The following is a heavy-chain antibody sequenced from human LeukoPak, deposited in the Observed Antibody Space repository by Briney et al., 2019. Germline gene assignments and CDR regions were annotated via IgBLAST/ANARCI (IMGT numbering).Heavy chain of an antibody. V-gene: IGHV3-30*18. J-gene: IGHJ4*02. CDR1: GFTFSSYG. Sequence: SGGSLRLSCAASGFTFSSYGMHWVRQAPGKGLEWVAVISYDGSNKYYADSVKGRFTISRDNSKDTLYLQMNSLRAEDTAVYYCAEYYFYDSSGYQQYYFDYWGQGTLVTVSS. CDR2: ISYDGSNK. CDR3: AEYYFYDSSGYQQYYFDY. D-gene: IGHD3-22*01.